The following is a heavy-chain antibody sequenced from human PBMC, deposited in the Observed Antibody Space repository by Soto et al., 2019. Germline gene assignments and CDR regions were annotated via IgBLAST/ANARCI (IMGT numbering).Heavy chain of an antibody. D-gene: IGHD2-2*01. V-gene: IGHV4-61*01. CDR3: ERSRRGVPAAQMAFDP. CDR2: IYYSGST. J-gene: IGHJ5*02. Sequence: QVQLQESGPGLVKPSKTLSLTCTVSGGSVSSGSYYWSWIRQPPGKGLEWIGYIYYSGSTNYNPSLKSRVTISVDTSKNQFSLKLSSVTAADTAVYYCERSRRGVPAAQMAFDPWGQGTLVTVSS. CDR1: GGSVSSGSYY.